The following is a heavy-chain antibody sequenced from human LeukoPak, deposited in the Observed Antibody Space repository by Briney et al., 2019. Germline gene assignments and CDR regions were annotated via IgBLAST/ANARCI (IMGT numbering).Heavy chain of an antibody. Sequence: GGSLRLSCAASGFTFSTYWMRWVRQAPGKGREWVSRITSDGSSTSYAGSVEGRFTISRDNAKNTLYLQVTSLRAEDTAVYYCARGLVPADYYFDYWGQGTLVTVSS. CDR3: ARGLVPADYYFDY. D-gene: IGHD2-2*01. CDR2: ITSDGSST. J-gene: IGHJ4*02. CDR1: GFTFSTYW. V-gene: IGHV3-74*01.